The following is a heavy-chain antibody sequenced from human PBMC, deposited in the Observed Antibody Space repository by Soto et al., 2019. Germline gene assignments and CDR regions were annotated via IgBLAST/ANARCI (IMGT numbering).Heavy chain of an antibody. CDR2: IYPGDSQT. D-gene: IGHD1-26*01. Sequence: GESLKISCQASGFGVTSFWIGWVRQMPGKGLEWMGLIYPGDSQTLYSPSFEGQVTISADKSISTVYLQWRSLKASDTAKYFCARRYVGANRSSPYYLDYWGQGTLVTVPQ. V-gene: IGHV5-51*01. J-gene: IGHJ4*01. CDR3: ARRYVGANRSSPYYLDY. CDR1: GFGVTSFW.